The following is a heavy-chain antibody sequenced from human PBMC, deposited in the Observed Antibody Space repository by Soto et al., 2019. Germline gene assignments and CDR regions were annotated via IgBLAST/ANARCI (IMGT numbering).Heavy chain of an antibody. CDR1: GFTFSSYA. D-gene: IGHD2-2*01. Sequence: QVQLVESGGGVVQPGRSLRLSCAASGFTFSSYAMHWVRQAPGKGLEWVAVISYDGSNKYYADSVKGRFTISRDNSKNTLYLQMNSLRAEDTAVYYCAQMLVPAAMSNPWFDYWGQGTLVTVSS. J-gene: IGHJ4*02. CDR3: AQMLVPAAMSNPWFDY. CDR2: ISYDGSNK. V-gene: IGHV3-30-3*01.